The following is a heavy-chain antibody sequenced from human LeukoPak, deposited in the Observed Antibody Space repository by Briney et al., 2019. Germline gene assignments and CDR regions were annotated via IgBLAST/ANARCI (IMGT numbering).Heavy chain of an antibody. J-gene: IGHJ4*02. Sequence: GGSLSLSCAASGFTFGPYTMNWVRQAPGKGLEWVSYISSSSDTIYYADSVKGRFTISRDNGKNSLYLQMNSLRAEDTAVYYCASGMRVGPNIWGQGTLVTVSS. CDR3: ASGMRVGPNI. D-gene: IGHD1-26*01. CDR1: GFTFGPYT. CDR2: ISSSSDTI. V-gene: IGHV3-48*04.